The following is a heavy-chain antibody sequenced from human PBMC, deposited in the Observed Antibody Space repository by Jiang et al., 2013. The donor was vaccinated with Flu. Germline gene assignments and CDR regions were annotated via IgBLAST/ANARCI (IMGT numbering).Heavy chain of an antibody. CDR3: ARQGTRELRAGRPFDY. V-gene: IGHV4-59*08. D-gene: IGHD1-26*01. Sequence: GSGLVKPSETLSLTCTVSGGSISNYYWSWIRQPPGKGLEWIGYIYYSGNTNYNPSLKSRVTISLDTSNNQFSLKLSSVTAADTALYYCARQGTRELRAGRPFDYWGQGTLVTVSS. J-gene: IGHJ4*02. CDR2: IYYSGNT. CDR1: GGSISNYY.